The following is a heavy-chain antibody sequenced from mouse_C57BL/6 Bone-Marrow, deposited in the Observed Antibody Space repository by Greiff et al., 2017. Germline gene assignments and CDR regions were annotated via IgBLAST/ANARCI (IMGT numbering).Heavy chain of an antibody. Sequence: EVQLKESGPELVKPGASVKMSCKASGYTFTDYNMHWVKQSHGKSLEWIGYINPNNGGTSYNQKFKGKATLPVNTSSSTAYMELRSLTSEDSAVYYCAKVYDGYYVKFAYWGQGTLVTVSA. CDR2: INPNNGGT. J-gene: IGHJ3*01. CDR1: GYTFTDYN. V-gene: IGHV1-22*01. CDR3: AKVYDGYYVKFAY. D-gene: IGHD2-3*01.